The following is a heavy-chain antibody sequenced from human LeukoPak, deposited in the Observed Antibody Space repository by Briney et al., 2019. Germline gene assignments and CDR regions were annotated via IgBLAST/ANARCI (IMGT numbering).Heavy chain of an antibody. D-gene: IGHD6-19*01. V-gene: IGHV1-18*01. J-gene: IGHJ6*02. Sequence: ASVKVSCKASGYTFTSYGISWVRQAPGQGLEWMGWISAYNGNTNYAQKLQGRVTMTTDTSTSTAYMELRSLRSDDTAVYYCARDFYLAVAGLYYYYGMDVWGQGTTVTVSS. CDR3: ARDFYLAVAGLYYYYGMDV. CDR2: ISAYNGNT. CDR1: GYTFTSYG.